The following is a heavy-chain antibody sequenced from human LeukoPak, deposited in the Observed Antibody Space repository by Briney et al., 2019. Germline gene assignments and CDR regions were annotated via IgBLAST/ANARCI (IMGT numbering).Heavy chain of an antibody. D-gene: IGHD3-3*01. Sequence: PSETLSLTCTVSGGSISSYYWSWIRQPPGKGLEWIGYIYYSGSTNYNPSLKSRVTISVDTSKNQFSLKLSSVTAADTAVYYCARLPYYDFWSGYRPGWFDLWGQGTLVTVSS. V-gene: IGHV4-59*08. CDR1: GGSISSYY. CDR2: IYYSGST. CDR3: ARLPYYDFWSGYRPGWFDL. J-gene: IGHJ5*02.